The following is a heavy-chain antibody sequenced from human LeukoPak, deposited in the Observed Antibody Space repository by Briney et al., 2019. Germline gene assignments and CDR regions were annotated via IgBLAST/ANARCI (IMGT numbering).Heavy chain of an antibody. CDR1: GGSISSSNYY. CDR2: IYYSGST. D-gene: IGHD3-22*01. Sequence: SETLSLTCSASGGSISSSNYYWGWIRQPPGKGLEWIGIIYYSGSTYYNPSLKSRVTISIDTSKNQFSLKLSSVTAADTAVYYCAGPLLTYYSDSSAYSWGQGTLVTVSS. V-gene: IGHV4-39*01. J-gene: IGHJ4*02. CDR3: AGPLLTYYSDSSAYS.